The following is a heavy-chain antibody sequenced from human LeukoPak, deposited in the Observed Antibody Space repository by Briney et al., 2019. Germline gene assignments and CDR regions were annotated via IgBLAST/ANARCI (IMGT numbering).Heavy chain of an antibody. CDR2: ISAYNGNT. Sequence: ASVKVSCKASGYTFTSYGISWVRQAPGQGLEWMGWISAYNGNTNYAQKLQGRVTMTTDTSTSTAYMELSSLRSEDTAVYYCARDVLKQLVLTWFEPWGQGTLVTVSS. J-gene: IGHJ5*02. CDR1: GYTFTSYG. D-gene: IGHD6-13*01. CDR3: ARDVLKQLVLTWFEP. V-gene: IGHV1-18*01.